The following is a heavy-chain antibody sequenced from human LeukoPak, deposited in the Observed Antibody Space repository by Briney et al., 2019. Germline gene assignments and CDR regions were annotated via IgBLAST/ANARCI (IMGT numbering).Heavy chain of an antibody. J-gene: IGHJ4*02. CDR2: ISAYNGDT. Sequence: ASAKVSCKASGYRFSSYGIGWVRQAPGQGLEWMGWISAYNGDTNSAQKFQGRVTMTTDTSTSTAYMELRSLRSDDTAVYYCARDEGQNYYDSSGYAALDYWGQGTLVTV. D-gene: IGHD3-22*01. V-gene: IGHV1-18*01. CDR1: GYRFSSYG. CDR3: ARDEGQNYYDSSGYAALDY.